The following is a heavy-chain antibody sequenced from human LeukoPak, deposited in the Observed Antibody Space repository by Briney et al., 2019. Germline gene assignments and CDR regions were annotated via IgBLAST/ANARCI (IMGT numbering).Heavy chain of an antibody. Sequence: ASVKVSCKASANTFTDFYMHSVRQAPGQGLEWLGIFNPAGGRTSFAQKFQGRVTITRDTSTNTLYMELSSLRSEDTAVYYCARDQAAITTPLAWSFALWGRGTLVTVSS. V-gene: IGHV1-46*01. J-gene: IGHJ2*01. CDR1: ANTFTDFY. CDR3: ARDQAAITTPLAWSFAL. D-gene: IGHD1-14*01. CDR2: FNPAGGRT.